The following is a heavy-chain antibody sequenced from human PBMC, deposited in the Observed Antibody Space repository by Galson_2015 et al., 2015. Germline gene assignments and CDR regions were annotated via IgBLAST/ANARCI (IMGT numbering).Heavy chain of an antibody. CDR1: GFTFSSYW. Sequence: SLRLSCAASGFTFSSYWMSWVRRAPGKGLEWVANIKQDGSEKYYVDSVKGRFTISRDNAKNSLYLQMNSLRAEDTAVYYCARLIAVAGTWQYYYYYGMDVWGQGTTVTVSS. V-gene: IGHV3-7*01. CDR3: ARLIAVAGTWQYYYYYGMDV. D-gene: IGHD6-19*01. CDR2: IKQDGSEK. J-gene: IGHJ6*02.